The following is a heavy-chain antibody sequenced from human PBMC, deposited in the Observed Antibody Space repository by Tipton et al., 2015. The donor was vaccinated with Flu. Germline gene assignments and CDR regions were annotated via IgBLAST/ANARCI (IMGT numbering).Heavy chain of an antibody. V-gene: IGHV4-39*01. D-gene: IGHD3-10*02. CDR2: IYPSGTP. Sequence: TLSLTCTVSSGSIRSTDYFCAWIRQPPGKRLELIGSIYPSGTPYYNPSLKSRVTISVDTSKSQFSLMLRSVTAADTAVYYCARLSYYDVDLKKFYFDYWGQGALVTVSS. CDR3: ARLSYYDVDLKKFYFDY. CDR1: SGSIRSTDYF. J-gene: IGHJ4*02.